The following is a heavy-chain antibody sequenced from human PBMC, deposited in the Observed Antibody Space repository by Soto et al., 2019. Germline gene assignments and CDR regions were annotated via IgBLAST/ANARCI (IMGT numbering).Heavy chain of an antibody. J-gene: IGHJ3*02. V-gene: IGHV6-1*01. CDR3: ARAQPDYAYIWGRPFDI. D-gene: IGHD3-16*01. CDR1: RDSSSSNSAA. Sequence: SQTPPPICPISRDSSSSNSAACNCIRQSKSRGLEWLGRTHYRSKWYNGYAVSVKGRITINADTSKNHFSLQLNSVTPEDTAVYYCARAQPDYAYIWGRPFDIWGQGTVVTVSS. CDR2: THYRSKWYN.